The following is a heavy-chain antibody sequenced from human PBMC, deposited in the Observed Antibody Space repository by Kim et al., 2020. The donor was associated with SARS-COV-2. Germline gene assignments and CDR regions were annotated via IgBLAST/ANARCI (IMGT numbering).Heavy chain of an antibody. V-gene: IGHV5-51*01. J-gene: IGHJ4*02. Sequence: TRYSPSFQGQVTISADKSFSTAYLQWSSLKASDTAMYYCARGSGTKGPYDYWGQGTLVTVSS. CDR3: ARGSGTKGPYDY. CDR2: T. D-gene: IGHD1-1*01.